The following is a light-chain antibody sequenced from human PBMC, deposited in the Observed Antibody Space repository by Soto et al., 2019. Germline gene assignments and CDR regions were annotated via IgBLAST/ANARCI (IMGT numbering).Light chain of an antibody. Sequence: EIQMTQSPSSLSASVGDRVTITCRASQSISNYLNWYQQKPGKAPNLLIHAASSLQSGVPSRFSGSGSGTDFTLSISSLQSEDFATYYCQQSYGTPLTFGGGTKVDIK. CDR1: QSISNY. J-gene: IGKJ4*01. CDR2: AAS. CDR3: QQSYGTPLT. V-gene: IGKV1-39*01.